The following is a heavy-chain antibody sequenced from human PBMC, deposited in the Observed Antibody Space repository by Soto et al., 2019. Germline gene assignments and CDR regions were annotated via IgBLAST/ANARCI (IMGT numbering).Heavy chain of an antibody. CDR1: GGSIRSYY. D-gene: IGHD5-18*01. CDR3: ARGAADTAMVDS. Sequence: SETLSLTCTVSGGSIRSYYWTWIRQPPGKGLEWLGYIFYSGSTFYNPSLKSRVTISIHTSKSQFSLQLTSVTAADTAVYYCARGAADTAMVDSWGQGTLVTAPQ. CDR2: IFYSGST. V-gene: IGHV4-59*01. J-gene: IGHJ4*02.